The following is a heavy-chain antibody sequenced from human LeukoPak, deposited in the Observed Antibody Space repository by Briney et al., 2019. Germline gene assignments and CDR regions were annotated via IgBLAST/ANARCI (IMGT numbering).Heavy chain of an antibody. V-gene: IGHV3-23*01. CDR2: ISGSGGST. CDR3: ARARLAYSSGWSPFY. J-gene: IGHJ4*02. Sequence: GGSLRLSCAASGFTFSSYAMSWVRQAPGKGLEWVSAISGSGGSTYYADSVKGRFTISRDNSKNTLYLQMNSLRAEDTAVYYCARARLAYSSGWSPFYWGQGTLVTVSS. CDR1: GFTFSSYA. D-gene: IGHD6-19*01.